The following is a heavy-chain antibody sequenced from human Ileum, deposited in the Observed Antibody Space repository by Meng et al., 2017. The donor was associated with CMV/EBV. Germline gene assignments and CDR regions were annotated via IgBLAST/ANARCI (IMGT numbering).Heavy chain of an antibody. D-gene: IGHD1-1*01. CDR2: INGGDGDT. J-gene: IGHJ1*01. CDR3: ARGVVGTGN. Sequence: KVARKDSGYTFTRDAVYWVRQAPGQGLEWMGWINGGDGDTKYSQKFQDRVTITRDISANIVYLELSSLRFEDTAMYYCARGVVGTGNWGQGTLVTVSS. CDR1: GYTFTRDA. V-gene: IGHV1-3*01.